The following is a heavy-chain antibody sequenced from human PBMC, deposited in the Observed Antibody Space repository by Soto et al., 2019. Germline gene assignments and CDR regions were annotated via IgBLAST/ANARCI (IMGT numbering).Heavy chain of an antibody. CDR2: IYYSGST. J-gene: IGHJ4*02. Sequence: SETLSLTCTVSGGSISSYYWSWIRQPPGKGLEWIGYIYYSGSTNYNPSLKSRVTISVDTSKNQFSLKLSSVTAADTAVYYCARVRKYYDLWSGYCCYLDYWGQGSLVTVYS. D-gene: IGHD3-3*01. CDR1: GGSISSYY. CDR3: ARVRKYYDLWSGYCCYLDY. V-gene: IGHV4-59*01.